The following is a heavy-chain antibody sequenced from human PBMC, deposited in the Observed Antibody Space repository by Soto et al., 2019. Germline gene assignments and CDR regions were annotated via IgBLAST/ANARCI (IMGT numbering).Heavy chain of an antibody. CDR3: ARELGLSPGYYDSSGYSWFY. Sequence: ASVKVSCKASGGTFSSYAISWVRQAPGQGLEWMGGIIPIFGTANYAQKFQGRVTITADESTSTAYMELSSLGSEDTAVYYCARELGLSPGYYDSSGYSWFYWGQGTLVTVSS. D-gene: IGHD3-22*01. J-gene: IGHJ4*02. V-gene: IGHV1-69*13. CDR2: IIPIFGTA. CDR1: GGTFSSYA.